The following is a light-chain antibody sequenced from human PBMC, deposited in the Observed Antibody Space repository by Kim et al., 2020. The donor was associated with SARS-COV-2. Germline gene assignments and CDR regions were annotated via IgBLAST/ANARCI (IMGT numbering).Light chain of an antibody. CDR3: GTWDSSLSAVV. V-gene: IGLV1-51*01. Sequence: GRKVTFSCSASSSNIGNNYVSWYQQPPGTAPKPLIYDNNKRPSGIPDRFSGSKSGTSATLGITGLQTGDEADYYCGTWDSSLSAVVFGGGTQLTVL. CDR1: SSNIGNNY. J-gene: IGLJ2*01. CDR2: DNN.